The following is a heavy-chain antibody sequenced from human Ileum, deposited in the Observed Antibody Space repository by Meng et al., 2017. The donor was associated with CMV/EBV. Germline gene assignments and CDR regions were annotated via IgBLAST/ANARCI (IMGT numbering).Heavy chain of an antibody. J-gene: IGHJ4*02. CDR1: GDSISSYR. D-gene: IGHD2-15*01. Sequence: VQRPESAPDLLKPSEPLSLTCGVSGDSISSYRWGWIRQPAGKGLEWIGRIYTSGSSSYNPSLKSRVTMSVDKSKNQVSLKLTSVTAADTAVYYCARDVRLVGHFDYWGQGTLVTVSS. V-gene: IGHV4-4*07. CDR2: IYTSGSS. CDR3: ARDVRLVGHFDY.